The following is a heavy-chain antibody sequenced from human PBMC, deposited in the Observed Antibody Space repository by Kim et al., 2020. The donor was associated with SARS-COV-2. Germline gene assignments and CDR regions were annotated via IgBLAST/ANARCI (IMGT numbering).Heavy chain of an antibody. CDR1: GYTFTSYA. CDR3: ARDSSSSGNYYGMDV. D-gene: IGHD6-13*01. J-gene: IGHJ6*02. Sequence: ASVKVSCKASGYTFTSYAMHWVRQAPGQRLEWMGWINAGNGNTKYSQKFQGRVTITRDTSASTAYMELSSLRSEDTAVYYRARDSSSSGNYYGMDVWGQGTTVTVSS. CDR2: INAGNGNT. V-gene: IGHV1-3*01.